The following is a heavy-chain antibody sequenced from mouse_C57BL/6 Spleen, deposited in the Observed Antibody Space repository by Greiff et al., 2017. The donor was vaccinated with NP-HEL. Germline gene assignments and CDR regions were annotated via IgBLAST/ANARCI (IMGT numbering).Heavy chain of an antibody. Sequence: VQLQQSGAELVKPGASVKLSCKASGYTFTSYWMHWVKQRPGQGLEWIGMIHPNSGSTNYNEKFKSKATLTVDKSSSTAYMQLSSLTSEDSAVYYCASGASYYYAMDYWGQGTSVTVSS. J-gene: IGHJ4*01. V-gene: IGHV1-64*01. CDR2: IHPNSGST. CDR3: ASGASYYYAMDY. CDR1: GYTFTSYW.